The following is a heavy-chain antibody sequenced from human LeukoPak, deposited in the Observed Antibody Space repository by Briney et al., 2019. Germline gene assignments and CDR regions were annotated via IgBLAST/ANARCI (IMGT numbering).Heavy chain of an antibody. D-gene: IGHD3-16*01. V-gene: IGHV3-23*01. CDR1: GFSFSNYA. J-gene: IGHJ1*01. Sequence: GGSLRLSCAASGFSFSNYAMSWVRRAPGKGLEWVSTISGSGGATYYADSVKGRFTISRDNSKNTLYLQMNSLRAEDTAVYYCARDSPILGSDESYFQHWGQGTLVTVSS. CDR2: ISGSGGAT. CDR3: ARDSPILGSDESYFQH.